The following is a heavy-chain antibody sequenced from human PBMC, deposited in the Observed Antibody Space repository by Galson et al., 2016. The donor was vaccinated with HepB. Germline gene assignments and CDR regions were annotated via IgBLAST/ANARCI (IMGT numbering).Heavy chain of an antibody. J-gene: IGHJ4*02. CDR3: ARSDIVATSRFDY. D-gene: IGHD5-12*01. V-gene: IGHV4-61*01. CDR2: IFNSGTT. Sequence: SETLSLTCSVSGASVSTGSYYWTWIRQPPGKGLDWIGYIFNSGTTHYNPSLKSRVSISVDASKNQFSLRLTSVTAADTAVYFCARSDIVATSRFDYWGQGILVTVSS. CDR1: GASVSTGSYY.